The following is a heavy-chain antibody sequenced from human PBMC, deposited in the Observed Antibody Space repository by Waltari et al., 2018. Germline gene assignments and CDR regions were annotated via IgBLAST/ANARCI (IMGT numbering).Heavy chain of an antibody. D-gene: IGHD3-9*01. CDR1: RYPFTTHG. V-gene: IGHV1-18*04. CDR3: AGDRAAYYDMRSTYCAGDY. J-gene: IGHJ4*02. CDR2: ISVHNGNT. Sequence: VQWVQSGAAMKKPGASVKAPCKAARYPFTTHGINWVRQAPRQGLEWVGWISVHNGNTEYAQKFQGRVTMTRDTSTSTAYMELRRLRSDDAAVYYGAGDRAAYYDMRSTYCAGDYWGPGTLLTVSS.